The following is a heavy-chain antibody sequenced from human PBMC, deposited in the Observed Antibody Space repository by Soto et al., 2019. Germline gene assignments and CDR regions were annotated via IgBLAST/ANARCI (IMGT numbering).Heavy chain of an antibody. CDR2: MNPNSGNT. J-gene: IGHJ4*02. V-gene: IGHV1-8*01. CDR1: VYTFTTYD. Sequence: QVQLVQSGAEVKKPGASVKVSCKASVYTFTTYDIYWVRQATGQGLEWMGWMNPNSGNTGYAQKFQGRVTMPRNTSISTAYMELSSLTSDDTAVYYCARRTTAWSAADYWGQGTLVTVSS. CDR3: ARRTTAWSAADY. D-gene: IGHD2-21*02.